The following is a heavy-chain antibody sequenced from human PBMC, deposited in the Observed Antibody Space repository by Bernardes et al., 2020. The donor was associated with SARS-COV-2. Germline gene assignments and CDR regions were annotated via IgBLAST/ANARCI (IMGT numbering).Heavy chain of an antibody. D-gene: IGHD3-10*01. CDR1: GFTFSTYS. V-gene: IGHV3-48*01. CDR2: ISISGNTI. J-gene: IGHJ6*02. CDR3: RVVYYFYGMEV. Sequence: GGSLRLSRAASGFTFSTYSMNWVRQAPGKGLEWVAYISISGNTIYYAYSVKGRFTISRDNVKDSLSLQMNSLRAEDTAVYYCRVVYYFYGMEVWGPGTTVTVS.